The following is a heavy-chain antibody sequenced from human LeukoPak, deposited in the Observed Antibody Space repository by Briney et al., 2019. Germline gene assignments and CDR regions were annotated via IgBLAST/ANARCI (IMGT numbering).Heavy chain of an antibody. Sequence: PGGSLRLSCAASGFTFSSYWMSWVRQAPGKGLEWVANIKQDGSEKYYVDSVKGRFTISRDNAKNSLYLQMNSLRAEDTAVYYCARVRGFDWLFLYYYYYMDVWGKGTTVTISS. CDR1: GFTFSSYW. V-gene: IGHV3-7*01. J-gene: IGHJ6*03. CDR3: ARVRGFDWLFLYYYYYMDV. D-gene: IGHD3-9*01. CDR2: IKQDGSEK.